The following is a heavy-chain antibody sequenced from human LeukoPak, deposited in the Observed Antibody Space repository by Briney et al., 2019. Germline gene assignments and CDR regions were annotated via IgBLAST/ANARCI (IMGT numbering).Heavy chain of an antibody. Sequence: GGSLTLSCAGSGFTFSSYAMSWVRQAPEQGLEWVSVISDSGDYTSYADSVRGRFTISRDNSRNTLYLQMISLRPEDTAVYYCAKDTYIGKYCTNGVCSPFDYWGQGTLVTVSS. D-gene: IGHD2-8*01. CDR3: AKDTYIGKYCTNGVCSPFDY. CDR1: GFTFSSYA. V-gene: IGHV3-23*01. J-gene: IGHJ4*02. CDR2: ISDSGDYT.